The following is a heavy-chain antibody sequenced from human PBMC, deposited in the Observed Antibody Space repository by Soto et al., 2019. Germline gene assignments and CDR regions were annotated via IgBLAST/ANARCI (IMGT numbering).Heavy chain of an antibody. CDR2: IDPSDSYT. D-gene: IGHD3-22*01. CDR1: GYSFTSYW. CDR3: ARLSTMIVVVPSAFDI. Sequence: PGESLKISCKGSGYSFTSYWISWVRQMPGKGLEWMGRIDPSDSYTNYSPSFQGHVTISADKSISTAYLQWSSLKASDTAMYYCARLSTMIVVVPSAFDIWGQGTMVSVS. J-gene: IGHJ3*02. V-gene: IGHV5-10-1*01.